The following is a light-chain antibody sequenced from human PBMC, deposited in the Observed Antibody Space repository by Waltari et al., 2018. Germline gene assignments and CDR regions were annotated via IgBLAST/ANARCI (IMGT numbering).Light chain of an antibody. CDR1: HSVSNF. Sequence: EIVLTQSPATLSLSPGARATLSCRASHSVSNFLAWYQQKPGQAPRLLIYHASNRATGIPARFSGRGSGTDFTLTISSLEPGDSAIYYCQQRANWPPLTFGGGTRVEI. CDR2: HAS. J-gene: IGKJ4*01. V-gene: IGKV3-11*01. CDR3: QQRANWPPLT.